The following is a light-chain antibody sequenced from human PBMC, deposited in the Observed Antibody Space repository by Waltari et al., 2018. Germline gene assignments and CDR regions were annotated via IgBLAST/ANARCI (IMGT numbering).Light chain of an antibody. CDR2: KIS. J-gene: IGLJ3*02. CDR3: CSYTTINTWV. V-gene: IGLV2-14*01. Sequence: QSALTQPASVSGSPGQSITVSCTGSSSDVFAYNYFPWYQQHPGKAPKLILSKISNRPPGVSNRFSGSKSANTASMTISGLQAEDEGDYYCCSYTTINTWVFGGGTKVTVL. CDR1: SSDVFAYNY.